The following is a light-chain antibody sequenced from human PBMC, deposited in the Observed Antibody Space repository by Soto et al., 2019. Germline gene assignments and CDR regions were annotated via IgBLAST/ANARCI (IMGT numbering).Light chain of an antibody. Sequence: QSVLTQPPSASGTPGQRVTISCSGSSSNIGSNYVSWYQQLPGTAPKLLIYNDSDRPSGVPDRIAGYRSCTSASLAISGLRSEDEADYYCAAWDDSLSGWVLGGGTKLTV. CDR2: NDS. CDR1: SSNIGSNY. CDR3: AAWDDSLSGWV. J-gene: IGLJ3*02. V-gene: IGLV1-47*01.